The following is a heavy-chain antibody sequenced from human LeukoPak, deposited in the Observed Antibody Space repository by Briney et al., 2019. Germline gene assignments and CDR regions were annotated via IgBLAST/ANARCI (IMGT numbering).Heavy chain of an antibody. Sequence: PGGSLRLSCAASGFTFSSYGMHWVRQAPGKGLEWVSGISGSGGSTYFADSVKGRFTISRDNSKNTLYLQMNSLRAEDTAVYYCAKDRASGWPNAFDIWGQGTMVTVSS. D-gene: IGHD6-19*01. V-gene: IGHV3-23*01. CDR2: ISGSGGST. CDR3: AKDRASGWPNAFDI. CDR1: GFTFSSYG. J-gene: IGHJ3*02.